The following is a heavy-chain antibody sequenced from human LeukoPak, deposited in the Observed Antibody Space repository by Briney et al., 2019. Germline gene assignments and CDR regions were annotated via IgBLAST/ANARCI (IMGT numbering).Heavy chain of an antibody. CDR1: GFTFSSYS. D-gene: IGHD1-1*01. J-gene: IGHJ5*02. CDR2: ISSSSSYI. Sequence: SGGSLRLSCAASGFTFSSYSMNWVRQAPGKGLEWVSSISSSSSYIYYADSVKGRFTISRDNGKKSLYLQMDSLRAEDTAVYYCARGRTTETRYNWFDPWGQGTLVTVSS. CDR3: ARGRTTETRYNWFDP. V-gene: IGHV3-21*01.